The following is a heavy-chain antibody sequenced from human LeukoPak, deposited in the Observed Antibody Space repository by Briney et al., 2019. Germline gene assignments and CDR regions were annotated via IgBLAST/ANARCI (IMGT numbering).Heavy chain of an antibody. CDR3: AGPESYCSSTSCLPPSQPGGFDY. V-gene: IGHV4-34*01. CDR1: GGSFSGYY. Sequence: SETLSLTCAVYGGSFSGYYWSWIRQPPGKGLEWMGEINHSGSTNYNPSLKSRVTISVDTSKNQFSLKLSSVTAADTAVYYCAGPESYCSSTSCLPPSQPGGFDYWGQGTLVTVSS. J-gene: IGHJ4*02. CDR2: INHSGST. D-gene: IGHD2-2*01.